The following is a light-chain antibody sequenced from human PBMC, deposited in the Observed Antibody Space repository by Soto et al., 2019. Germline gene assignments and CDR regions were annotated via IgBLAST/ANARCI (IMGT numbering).Light chain of an antibody. CDR1: QSVSSH. Sequence: EIVLTQSPATLSLSPGERATLSCRASQSVSSHLAWYQQRPGQAPRLLIYDASNRATGIPARFSGSGSGTDFTLTISSLEPEDFAVYYYQQRINWPLTFGGGTKVEIK. V-gene: IGKV3-11*01. CDR3: QQRINWPLT. CDR2: DAS. J-gene: IGKJ4*01.